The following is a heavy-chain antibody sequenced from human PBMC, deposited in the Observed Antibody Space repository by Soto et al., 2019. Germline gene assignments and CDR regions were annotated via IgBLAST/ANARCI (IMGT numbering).Heavy chain of an antibody. CDR3: AKARCTSNTCYVPDH. Sequence: AGGSLRLSCVGSGFTFGSHGMHWVRQAPGKGLEWVAVVWYDGSKSYYTDSVKGRFTISRDNSKNTLYLQMSSLRVEDTAIYYCAKARCTSNTCYVPDHWGQGTLVTVSS. J-gene: IGHJ5*02. CDR1: GFTFGSHG. D-gene: IGHD2-15*01. V-gene: IGHV3-33*06. CDR2: VWYDGSKS.